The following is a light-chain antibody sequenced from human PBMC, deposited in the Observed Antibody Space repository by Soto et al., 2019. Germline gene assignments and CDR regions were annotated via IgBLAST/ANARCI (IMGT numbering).Light chain of an antibody. Sequence: IVIRHSPSTLSVSPLYRATLSCRASQSVSSNLAWYQQKPGQAPRLLIYGASTRATGIPARFSGSGSGTEFTLTISSLQSEDFAVYYCQQYNYWPPTFGQGTKVDI. CDR3: QQYNYWPPT. CDR1: QSVSSN. J-gene: IGKJ1*01. V-gene: IGKV3-15*01. CDR2: GAS.